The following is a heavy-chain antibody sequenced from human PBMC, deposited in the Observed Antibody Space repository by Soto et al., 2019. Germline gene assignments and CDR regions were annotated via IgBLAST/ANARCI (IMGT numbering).Heavy chain of an antibody. CDR2: IGTAVDT. V-gene: IGHV3-13*01. CDR1: GFTFSSYD. Sequence: GGSLRLSCAASGFTFSSYDMHWVRQATGKGLEWVSAIGTAVDTYYPGSVKGRFTISRENAKNSLYLQMNSLRAGDTAVYYCARFKRRGLYGSSWRFDYWGQGTLVTVSS. CDR3: ARFKRRGLYGSSWRFDY. J-gene: IGHJ4*02. D-gene: IGHD6-13*01.